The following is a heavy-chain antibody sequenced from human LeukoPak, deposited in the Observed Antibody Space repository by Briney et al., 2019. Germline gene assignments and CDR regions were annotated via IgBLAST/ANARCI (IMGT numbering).Heavy chain of an antibody. Sequence: GGSLRLSCAASGFTFNSYSMNWVRQAPGKGLEWVSSISSSSSYIYYADSVKGRFTISRDNAKNSLYLQMNSLRAEDTAVYYCARDPLAYDSSGYPPFVDYWGQGTLVTVSS. CDR2: ISSSSSYI. CDR3: ARDPLAYDSSGYPPFVDY. CDR1: GFTFNSYS. D-gene: IGHD3-22*01. V-gene: IGHV3-21*01. J-gene: IGHJ4*02.